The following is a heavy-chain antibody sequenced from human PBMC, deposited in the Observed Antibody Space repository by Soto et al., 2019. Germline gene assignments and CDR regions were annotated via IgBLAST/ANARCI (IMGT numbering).Heavy chain of an antibody. CDR2: INHSGTT. D-gene: IGHD3-9*01. CDR1: GGSFSGYY. V-gene: IGHV4-34*01. CDR3: ARAASPYFDLLSAFDP. Sequence: SETLSLTCAVYGGSFSGYYWSWIRQPPGKGLEWIGEINHSGTTKYNPSLTSRVTLSVDMSKNQFSLKLNSVTAADSAVYFCARAASPYFDLLSAFDPWGQGVLVTVSS. J-gene: IGHJ5*02.